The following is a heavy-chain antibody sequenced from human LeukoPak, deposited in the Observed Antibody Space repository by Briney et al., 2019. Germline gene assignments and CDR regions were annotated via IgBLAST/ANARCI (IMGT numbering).Heavy chain of an antibody. D-gene: IGHD3-3*01. J-gene: IGHJ5*02. V-gene: IGHV4-4*07. Sequence: PSETLCLTCTVSGGSISSYYWSWIRQPAGKGLEWIGRIYTSGSTNFNPSLKSRVTMSVDTSKNQFSLKLSSVTAADTAVYYCAREDYDFWSGYTTKNWFDPWGQGTLVTVSS. CDR3: AREDYDFWSGYTTKNWFDP. CDR1: GGSISSYY. CDR2: IYTSGST.